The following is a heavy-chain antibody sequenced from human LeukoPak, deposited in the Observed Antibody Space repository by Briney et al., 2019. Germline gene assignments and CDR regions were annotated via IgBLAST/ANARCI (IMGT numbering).Heavy chain of an antibody. V-gene: IGHV3-23*01. CDR3: ATLTRRDGNNPFDY. J-gene: IGHJ4*02. Sequence: PGGSLRLSCAASGFTFSSYAMSWVRQAPGKGLEWVSGISGSGGSTYYADSVKDRFTISRDNSKNTLSLQVNSLRAEDTAVYYCATLTRRDGNNPFDYWGQGTLVTVSS. CDR2: ISGSGGST. CDR1: GFTFSSYA. D-gene: IGHD5-24*01.